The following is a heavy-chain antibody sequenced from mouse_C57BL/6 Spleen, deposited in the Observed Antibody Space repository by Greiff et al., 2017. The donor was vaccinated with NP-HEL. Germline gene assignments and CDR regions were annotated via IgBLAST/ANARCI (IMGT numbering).Heavy chain of an antibody. V-gene: IGHV1-59*01. CDR3: ARVN. J-gene: IGHJ2*01. CDR2: IDPSDSYT. Sequence: VQLQQPGAELVRPGTSVKLSCKASGYTFTSYWMHWVKQRPGQGLEWIGVIDPSDSYTNYNQKFKGKATLTVDTSSRTAYMQLSSLTSADSAVYYCARVNRGQGTTLTVSS. CDR1: GYTFTSYW.